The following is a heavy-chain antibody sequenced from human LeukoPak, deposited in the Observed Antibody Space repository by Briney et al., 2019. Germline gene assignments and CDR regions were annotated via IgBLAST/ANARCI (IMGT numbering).Heavy chain of an antibody. CDR3: AREADCSGGNCYRGAFDI. Sequence: GGSLRLSCAASGFTFRSYGMHWVRQAPGKGLEWVAVIWYDGSNKYYADSVKGRFTISRDNSKNTMYLQMNSLRAEDTAEYYCAREADCSGGNCYRGAFDIWGQGTMITVSS. D-gene: IGHD2-15*01. J-gene: IGHJ3*02. CDR1: GFTFRSYG. V-gene: IGHV3-33*01. CDR2: IWYDGSNK.